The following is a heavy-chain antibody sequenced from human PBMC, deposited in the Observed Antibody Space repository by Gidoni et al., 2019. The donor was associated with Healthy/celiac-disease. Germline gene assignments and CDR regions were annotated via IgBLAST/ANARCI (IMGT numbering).Heavy chain of an antibody. V-gene: IGHV4-39*01. Sequence: QLQLQESGPGLVQPSETLSLTCTVSGGSISSGSYYWAWIRPPPGKAPEWIGIIYYSGGTYYNPSLKRRVTISVDTSKNQFSLKLSSVTAADTAVYYCARHLPPNTYYDIADYFDYWGQGTLVTVSS. CDR2: IYYSGGT. J-gene: IGHJ4*02. D-gene: IGHD3-9*01. CDR1: GGSISSGSYY. CDR3: ARHLPPNTYYDIADYFDY.